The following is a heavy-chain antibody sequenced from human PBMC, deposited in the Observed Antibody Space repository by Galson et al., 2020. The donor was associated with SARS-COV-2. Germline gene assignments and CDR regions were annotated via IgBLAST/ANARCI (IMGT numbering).Heavy chain of an antibody. Sequence: SETLSLTCTVSGGSISSYYWSWIRQPPGKGLEWIGYIYYSGSTNYNPSLKSRVTISVDTSKNQFSLKLSSVTAADTAVYYCARQSGGDFWSGYYIGWYFDLWGRGTLVTVSS. J-gene: IGHJ2*01. CDR3: ARQSGGDFWSGYYIGWYFDL. V-gene: IGHV4-59*08. D-gene: IGHD3-3*01. CDR1: GGSISSYY. CDR2: IYYSGST.